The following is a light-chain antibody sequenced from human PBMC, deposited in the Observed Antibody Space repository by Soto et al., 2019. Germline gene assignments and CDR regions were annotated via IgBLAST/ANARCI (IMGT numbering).Light chain of an antibody. CDR2: KAS. CDR1: QSITDW. J-gene: IGKJ1*01. V-gene: IGKV1-5*03. Sequence: SASVGDRVTITCRASQSITDWLAWYQQQPGRAPKFLIYKASNLEGGVPSRFSGSGSGTEFTLTTSSVQPDDFATYYCQYWDDYSWTFGQGTKVEIK. CDR3: QYWDDYSWT.